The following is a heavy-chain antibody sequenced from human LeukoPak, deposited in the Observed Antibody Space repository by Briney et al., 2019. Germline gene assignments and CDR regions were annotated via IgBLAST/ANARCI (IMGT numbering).Heavy chain of an antibody. CDR3: ASLGVVVPAASYYYYYGMDV. CDR1: GFTFSSYA. D-gene: IGHD2-2*01. V-gene: IGHV3-30-3*01. CDR2: ISYDGSNK. J-gene: IGHJ6*02. Sequence: GGSLRLSCAASGFTFSSYAMHWVRQAPGKGLEWVAVISYDGSNKYYADSVKGRFTISRDNSKNTLYLRMNSLRAEDTAVYYCASLGVVVPAASYYYYYGMDVWGQGTTVTVSS.